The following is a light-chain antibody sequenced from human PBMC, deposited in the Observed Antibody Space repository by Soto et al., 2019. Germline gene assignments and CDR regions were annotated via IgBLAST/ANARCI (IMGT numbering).Light chain of an antibody. CDR3: QQSYSTPRT. J-gene: IGKJ1*01. CDR1: QSISNY. CDR2: AAF. V-gene: IGKV1-39*01. Sequence: DIQMTQSPSSLSASVGDRVTITCRASQSISNYLNWYQQKPGKAPKLLIYAAFSLQSGVPSRFSGSGSGTDFTLTISSLQPEDFATYYCQQSYSTPRTFCQGTKVAIK.